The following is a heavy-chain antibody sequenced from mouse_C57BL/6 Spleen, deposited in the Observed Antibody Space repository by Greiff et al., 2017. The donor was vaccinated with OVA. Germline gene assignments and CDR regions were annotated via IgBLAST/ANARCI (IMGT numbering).Heavy chain of an antibody. CDR2: IDPSDSYT. J-gene: IGHJ2*01. CDR1: GYTFTSYW. V-gene: IGHV1-69*01. D-gene: IGHD3-2*02. Sequence: QVQLQQPGAELVMPGASVKLSCKASGYTFTSYWMHWVKQRPGQGLEWIGEIDPSDSYTNYNQKFKGKSTLTVDKSSSTAYMQLSSLTSEDSAVYYCARYSSGYPFDYWGQGTTLTVSS. CDR3: ARYSSGYPFDY.